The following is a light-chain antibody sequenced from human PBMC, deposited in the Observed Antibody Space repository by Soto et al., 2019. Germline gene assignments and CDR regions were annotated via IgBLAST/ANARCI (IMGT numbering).Light chain of an antibody. V-gene: IGKV3-15*01. CDR3: QQYHNWPPQYT. J-gene: IGKJ2*01. Sequence: EIVMTQSPASLSVSPGDGATLSCRASQTIARNLAWYQQKPGQGPRLLIHDASTRAAGVPARFSGSGSGTDFALTISGLQSEDFAVYYCQQYHNWPPQYTFGQGTKLQIK. CDR2: DAS. CDR1: QTIARN.